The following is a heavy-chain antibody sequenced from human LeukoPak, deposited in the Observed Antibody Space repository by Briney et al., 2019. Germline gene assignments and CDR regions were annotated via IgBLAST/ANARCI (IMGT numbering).Heavy chain of an antibody. V-gene: IGHV6-1*01. J-gene: IGHJ4*02. CDR2: TYYRFKWYS. D-gene: IGHD4-11*01. CDR3: ARDSRVSNSLPFDC. CDR1: GDSVSSNSVA. Sequence: SQTLSLTCAISGDSVSSNSVAWSWVRQSPSRGLEWLGRTYYRFKWYSYYADSVKSRITINPDTSKNQFSLHLDSVTPEDTAVYYCARDSRVSNSLPFDCWGQGTLVTVSS.